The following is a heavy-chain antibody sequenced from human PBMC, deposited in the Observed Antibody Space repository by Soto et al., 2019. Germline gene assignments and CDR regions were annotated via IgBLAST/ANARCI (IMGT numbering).Heavy chain of an antibody. CDR1: GGTFSNYA. Sequence: QVQLVQSGAEVKKPGSSVKVSCKASGGTFSNYAINWVRQAPGQGLEWMGGIIPIFGTTNYAQKFQSRVTITADESTSIAYMELSSLRSKDTAVFYCATAPYSYDSSGYLDYWGQGTLVTVSS. V-gene: IGHV1-69*12. CDR3: ATAPYSYDSSGYLDY. D-gene: IGHD3-22*01. J-gene: IGHJ4*02. CDR2: IIPIFGTT.